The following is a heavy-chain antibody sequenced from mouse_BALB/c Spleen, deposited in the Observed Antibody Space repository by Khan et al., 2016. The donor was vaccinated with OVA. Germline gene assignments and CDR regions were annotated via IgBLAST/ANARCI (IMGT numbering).Heavy chain of an antibody. CDR3: AREEALYYFAY. J-gene: IGHJ2*01. CDR2: IYPGTNNT. CDR1: GYIFTSYW. Sequence: QVQLKQSGAELVRPGASVKLSCKTSGYIFTSYWIHWVKQRSGQGLEWIARIYPGTNNTYYNENLKDRATLTADKSSSTAYMQLNSLKSEDSAVYFCAREEALYYFAYWGQGTTLTVSS. V-gene: IGHV1-76*01.